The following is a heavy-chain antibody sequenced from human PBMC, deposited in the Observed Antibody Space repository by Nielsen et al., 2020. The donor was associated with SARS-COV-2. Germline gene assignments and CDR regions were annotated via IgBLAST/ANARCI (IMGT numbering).Heavy chain of an antibody. V-gene: IGHV3-7*03. J-gene: IGHJ6*02. CDR3: VRGRGMGV. Sequence: WIRQPPGKGLEWVANIKEDGSEKYYVDSVKGRFTISRDNAKNPLYLQMNTLGAEDTAVYYCVRGRGMGVWGQGTTVTVSS. CDR2: IKEDGSEK.